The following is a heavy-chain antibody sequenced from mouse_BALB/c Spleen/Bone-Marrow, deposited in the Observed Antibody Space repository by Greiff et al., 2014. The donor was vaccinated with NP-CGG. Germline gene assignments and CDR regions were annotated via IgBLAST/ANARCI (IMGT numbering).Heavy chain of an antibody. CDR3: ARTTTVVSHFDY. Sequence: EVKVEESGPGLVKPSQSLSLTCTVTGYSITSDYAWNWIRQFPGNKLEWMGYISYSGSTSYNPSLKSRISITRDTSKNQFFLQLNTVTTEDTATYYCARTTTVVSHFDYWGQGTTLTVSS. CDR1: GYSITSDYA. CDR2: ISYSGST. D-gene: IGHD1-1*01. V-gene: IGHV3-2*02. J-gene: IGHJ2*01.